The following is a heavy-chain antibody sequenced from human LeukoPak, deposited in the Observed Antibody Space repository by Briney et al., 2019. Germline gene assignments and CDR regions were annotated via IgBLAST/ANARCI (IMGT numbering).Heavy chain of an antibody. CDR2: INPNSGGT. J-gene: IGHJ6*03. D-gene: IGHD3-9*01. CDR3: AGTDILTGTDYIEYYYYMDV. CDR1: GYTFTGYY. V-gene: IGHV1-2*02. Sequence: GASVKVSCKASGYTFTGYYMHWVRQAPGQGLEWMGWINPNSGGTNYAQKFQGRVTITADESTSTAYMELSSLRSEDTAVYYCAGTDILTGTDYIEYYYYMDVWGKGTTVTISS.